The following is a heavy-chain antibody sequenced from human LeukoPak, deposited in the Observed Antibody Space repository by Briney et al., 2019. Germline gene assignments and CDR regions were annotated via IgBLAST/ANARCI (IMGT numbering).Heavy chain of an antibody. D-gene: IGHD3-10*01. CDR3: AREGYYGSGSYYNVGSDY. CDR2: IYYSGST. Sequence: SETLSLTCTVSGGSISSYYWTWIRQPPGKGLEWIGYIYYSGSTNYNPSLKSRVTISVDTSKNQFSLKLSSVTAADTAVYYCAREGYYGSGSYYNVGSDYWGQGTLVTVSS. V-gene: IGHV4-59*12. J-gene: IGHJ4*02. CDR1: GGSISSYY.